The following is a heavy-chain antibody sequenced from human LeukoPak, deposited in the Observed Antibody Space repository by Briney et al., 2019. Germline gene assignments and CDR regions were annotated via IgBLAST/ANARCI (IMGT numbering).Heavy chain of an antibody. J-gene: IGHJ5*02. Sequence: SVKVSCKASGGTFSSYAISWVRQAPGQGLEWMGGIIPIFGTTNYAQKFQGRVTITTDESTSTAYMELSSLRSEDTAVYYCARDSEVLRYFDWPRPFDPWGQGTLVTVSS. D-gene: IGHD3-9*01. CDR3: ARDSEVLRYFDWPRPFDP. V-gene: IGHV1-69*05. CDR2: IIPIFGTT. CDR1: GGTFSSYA.